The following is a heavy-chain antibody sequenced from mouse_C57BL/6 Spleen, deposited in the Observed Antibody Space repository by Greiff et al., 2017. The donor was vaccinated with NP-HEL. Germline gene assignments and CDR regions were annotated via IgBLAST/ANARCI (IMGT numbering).Heavy chain of an antibody. Sequence: QLQQSGPELVKPGASVKISCKASGYAFSSSWMNWVKQRPGKGLEWIGRIYPGDGDTNYNGKFKGKATLTADKSSSTAYMQLSSLTSEDSAVYFCARSDGYLYAMDYWGQGTSVTVSS. CDR3: ARSDGYLYAMDY. V-gene: IGHV1-82*01. CDR2: IYPGDGDT. D-gene: IGHD2-3*01. CDR1: GYAFSSSW. J-gene: IGHJ4*01.